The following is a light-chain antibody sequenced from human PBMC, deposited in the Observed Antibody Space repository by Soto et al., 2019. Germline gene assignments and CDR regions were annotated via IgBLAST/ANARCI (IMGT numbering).Light chain of an antibody. V-gene: IGLV2-14*01. CDR2: GVS. Sequence: QSALTQPASVSGSPGQSITISCTGTSSDVGAYNFVSWYQQHPGKAPKLIIYGVSNRPSGVFNRFSGSKSGNTASLTISGLQAEDEADYYCTSYTSSTTYVFGTGTQLTVL. CDR3: TSYTSSTTYV. J-gene: IGLJ1*01. CDR1: SSDVGAYNF.